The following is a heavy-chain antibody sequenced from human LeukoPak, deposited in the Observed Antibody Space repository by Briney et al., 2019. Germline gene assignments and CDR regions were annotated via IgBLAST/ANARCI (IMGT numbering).Heavy chain of an antibody. CDR3: ARDRGYSSFDY. J-gene: IGHJ4*02. CDR1: GFTFSNSW. D-gene: IGHD2-15*01. CDR2: ISPDGSKV. Sequence: GGSLRLSCAAYGFTFSNSWMTWVRHAPGKDLEWVATISPDGSKVAYVGSVKGRFTISRDNAKNSVYLQMSSLRVEETGVFYCARDRGYSSFDYWGQGALVAVSS. V-gene: IGHV3-7*01.